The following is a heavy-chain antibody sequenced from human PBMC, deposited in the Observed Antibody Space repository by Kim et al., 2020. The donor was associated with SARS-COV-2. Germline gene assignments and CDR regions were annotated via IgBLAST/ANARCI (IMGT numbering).Heavy chain of an antibody. CDR3: ATSFYFDSDEVLEY. J-gene: IGHJ4*02. CDR2: LNPNSGDT. Sequence: ASVKVSCKASGYTFTAFFIHWVRQAPGQGLEWMGRLNPNSGDTMSAQKFQGRLAMTRDTSINTAYMELSRLRSDDTAIYYCATSFYFDSDEVLEYWGQGTLVTVSS. V-gene: IGHV1-2*06. D-gene: IGHD3-22*01. CDR1: GYTFTAFF.